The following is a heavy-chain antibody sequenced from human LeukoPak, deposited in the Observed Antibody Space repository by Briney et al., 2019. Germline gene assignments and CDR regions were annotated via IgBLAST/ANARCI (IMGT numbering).Heavy chain of an antibody. V-gene: IGHV3-11*01. CDR1: GFTFSDYY. D-gene: IGHD6-19*01. J-gene: IGHJ3*02. CDR2: ISSSGSTI. CDR3: ARDQRSSGWPRNAFDI. Sequence: PGGSLRLSCAASGFTFSDYYMGWIRQAPGKGLEWVSYISSSGSTIYYADSVKGRFTISRDNAKNSLYLQMNSLRAEDTAVYYCARDQRSSGWPRNAFDIWGQGTMVTVSS.